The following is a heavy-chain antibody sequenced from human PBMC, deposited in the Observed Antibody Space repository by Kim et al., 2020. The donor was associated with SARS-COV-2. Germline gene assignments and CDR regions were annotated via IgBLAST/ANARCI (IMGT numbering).Heavy chain of an antibody. D-gene: IGHD5-12*01. CDR3: ARTRVEMATIVVYYYGMDV. J-gene: IGHJ6*02. Sequence: SGPTLVNPTQTLTLTCTFSGFSLSTSGMCVSWIRQPPGKALEWLALIDWDDDKYYSTSLKTRLTISKDTSKNQVVLTMTNMNPVDTATYYCARTRVEMATIVVYYYGMDVWGQGTTVTVSS. CDR1: GFSLSTSGMC. CDR2: IDWDDDK. V-gene: IGHV2-70*01.